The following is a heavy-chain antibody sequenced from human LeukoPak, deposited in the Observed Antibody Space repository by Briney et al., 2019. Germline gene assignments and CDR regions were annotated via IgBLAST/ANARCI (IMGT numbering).Heavy chain of an antibody. Sequence: GGSLRLSCAASGFTFSSYGMHWVRQAPGKGLEWVAVIWYDGSNKYYADSVKGRFTISRDNSKNTLYLQMNSLRAEDTALYYCAKISTEPTKYYYYGMDVWGQGTTVTVSS. J-gene: IGHJ6*02. CDR3: AKISTEPTKYYYYGMDV. CDR1: GFTFSSYG. V-gene: IGHV3-30*02. D-gene: IGHD5-12*01. CDR2: IWYDGSNK.